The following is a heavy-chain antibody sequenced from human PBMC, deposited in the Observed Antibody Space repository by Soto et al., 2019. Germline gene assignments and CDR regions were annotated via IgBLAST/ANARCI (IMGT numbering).Heavy chain of an antibody. CDR1: GFTFSSYG. Sequence: PGGSLRLSCAASGFTFSSYGMHWVRQAPGKGLEWVAVISYDGSNKYYADSVRGRFTISRDNSKNTLYLQMNSLRAEDTAVYYCAKESRDTAMVTGLYYYYYYGMDVWGQGTTVTVSS. V-gene: IGHV3-30*18. J-gene: IGHJ6*02. CDR3: AKESRDTAMVTGLYYYYYYGMDV. D-gene: IGHD5-18*01. CDR2: ISYDGSNK.